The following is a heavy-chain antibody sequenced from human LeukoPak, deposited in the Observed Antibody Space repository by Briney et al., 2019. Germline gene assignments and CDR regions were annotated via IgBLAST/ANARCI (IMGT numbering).Heavy chain of an antibody. D-gene: IGHD3-22*01. V-gene: IGHV1-69*06. CDR1: EGTFSSYA. CDR2: IIPIFGTA. CDR3: ARFLSTTYYYDSSGPRSPPDAFDI. Sequence: ASVKVSCKASEGTFSSYAISWVRQAPGQGLEWMGGIIPIFGTANYAQKFQGRVTITADKSTSTAYMELSSLRSEDTAVYYCARFLSTTYYYDSSGPRSPPDAFDIWGQGTMVTVSS. J-gene: IGHJ3*02.